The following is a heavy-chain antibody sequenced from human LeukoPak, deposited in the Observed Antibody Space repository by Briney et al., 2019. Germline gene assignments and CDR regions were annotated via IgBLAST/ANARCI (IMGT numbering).Heavy chain of an antibody. J-gene: IGHJ4*02. D-gene: IGHD2/OR15-2a*01. CDR1: GGSISSSSSY. Sequence: SETLSLTCNVSGGSISSSSSYWGWIRQPPGKGLEWIATIYYSGSTYYSPSLKSRLTISVDTSKNQFSLRLSSVTAADTAVYYCATSDFHYFDFWGQGTLVTVCS. CDR2: IYYSGST. CDR3: ATSDFHYFDF. V-gene: IGHV4-39*07.